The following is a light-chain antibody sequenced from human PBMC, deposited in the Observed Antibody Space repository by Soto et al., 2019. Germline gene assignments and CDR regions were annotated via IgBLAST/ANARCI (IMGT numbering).Light chain of an antibody. J-gene: IGLJ2*01. V-gene: IGLV3-25*02. Sequence: SYELTQPPSVSVSPGQKARITCSGDALPKQYAYWYQQKPGQAPVLVIYKDSERPSGIPERFSGSSSGTTVTLTISGVQAEDEADYYCQSADSSGTYGDVVFGGGTKLTVL. CDR3: QSADSSGTYGDVV. CDR2: KDS. CDR1: ALPKQY.